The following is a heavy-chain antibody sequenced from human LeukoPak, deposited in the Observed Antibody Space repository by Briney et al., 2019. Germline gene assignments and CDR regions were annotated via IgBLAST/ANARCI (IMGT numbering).Heavy chain of an antibody. D-gene: IGHD1-14*01. J-gene: IGHJ4*02. V-gene: IGHV1-18*01. Sequence: ASVKVSCKASGYTFTSYGISWVRQAPGQGLEWMGWISGYNGDTSYAQKLQGRVTMTTDTSTSTAYMELRSLRSDDTAVYYCARKPPGPPSDYWGQGTLVTVSS. CDR1: GYTFTSYG. CDR3: ARKPPGPPSDY. CDR2: ISGYNGDT.